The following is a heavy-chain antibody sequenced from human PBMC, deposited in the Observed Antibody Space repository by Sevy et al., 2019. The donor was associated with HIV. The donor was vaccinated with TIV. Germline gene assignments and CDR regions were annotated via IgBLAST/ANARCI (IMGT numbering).Heavy chain of an antibody. CDR3: ARPRDTAMVTPGTFDI. CDR1: GGTFSSYA. CDR2: IIPIFGTA. Sequence: ASVKVSCKASGGTFSSYAISWVRQPPGQGLEWMGGIIPIFGTANYAQKFQGRVTITADESTSTAYMELSSLRSEDTAVYYCARPRDTAMVTPGTFDIWGQGTMVTVSS. V-gene: IGHV1-69*13. J-gene: IGHJ3*02. D-gene: IGHD5-18*01.